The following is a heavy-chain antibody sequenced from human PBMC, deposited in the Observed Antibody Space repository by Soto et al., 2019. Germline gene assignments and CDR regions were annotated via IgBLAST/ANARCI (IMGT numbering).Heavy chain of an antibody. J-gene: IGHJ5*02. CDR2: INAVNGNT. Sequence: QVQLVQSGAEVKKPGASVKVSCKASGYTFTSYAMHWVRQAPGQRREWMGGINAVNGNTKYSQKFQGRVTITMDTSASTAYMELSSLRSEDTAVYYCARDLRQYYYGSGYNWFDPWGQGTLVTVSS. V-gene: IGHV1-3*01. CDR3: ARDLRQYYYGSGYNWFDP. CDR1: GYTFTSYA. D-gene: IGHD3-10*01.